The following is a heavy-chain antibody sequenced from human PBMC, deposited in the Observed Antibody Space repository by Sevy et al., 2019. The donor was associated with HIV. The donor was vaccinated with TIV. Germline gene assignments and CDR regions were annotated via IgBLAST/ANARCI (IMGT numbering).Heavy chain of an antibody. CDR3: TTRGNYDYVWGSYRSSEAHY. CDR2: IKSKTDGGTT. J-gene: IGHJ4*02. D-gene: IGHD3-16*02. CDR1: GFTFSNAW. V-gene: IGHV3-15*01. Sequence: GGSLRLSCAASGFTFSNAWMSWVRQAPGKGLEWVGRIKSKTDGGTTDYAAPVKGRFTISRDDSKNTLYLQMNSLKTEDTAVYYCTTRGNYDYVWGSYRSSEAHYWGQGTLVTVSS.